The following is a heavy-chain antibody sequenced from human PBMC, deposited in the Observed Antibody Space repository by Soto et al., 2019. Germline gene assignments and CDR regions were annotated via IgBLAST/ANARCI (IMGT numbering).Heavy chain of an antibody. CDR2: IIPILGIA. J-gene: IGHJ3*02. V-gene: IGHV1-69*02. CDR3: AIVLLERHLRSSDPFDT. CDR1: GCTFSSYT. Sequence: QVQLVQSGAEVKKPASAVKVSCKASGCTFSSYTISWVRQAPGQGLVWMGRIIPILGIANYPQKFQGSVTITVDKSTSPVYRQRSSRKSEDAGVYYGAIVLLERHLRSSDPFDTLGQGTLVTV. D-gene: IGHD2-8*02.